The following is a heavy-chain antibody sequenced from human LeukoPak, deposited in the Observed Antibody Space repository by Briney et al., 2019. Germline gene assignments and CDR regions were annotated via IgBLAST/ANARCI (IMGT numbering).Heavy chain of an antibody. CDR1: GGSISSSNW. V-gene: IGHV4-4*02. CDR3: ARDDGPVGGGMDV. Sequence: SETLSLTCAVSGGSISSSNWWSWVRQPPGKGLEWIGEIYHSGSTNHNPSLKSRVTISVDKSKNQFSLKLSSVTAADTAVYYCARDDGPVGGGMDVWGQGTTVTVSS. CDR2: IYHSGST. J-gene: IGHJ6*02. D-gene: IGHD3/OR15-3a*01.